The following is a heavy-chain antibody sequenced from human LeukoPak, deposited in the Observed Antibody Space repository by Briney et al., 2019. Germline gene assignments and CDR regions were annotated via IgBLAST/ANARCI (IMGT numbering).Heavy chain of an antibody. CDR1: GYTFNHYG. J-gene: IGHJ6*03. CDR3: ARVFVVPAAISPYYYYYMDV. CDR2: ISPHNGNT. D-gene: IGHD2-2*01. V-gene: IGHV1-18*01. Sequence: ASVKVSCKVSGYTFNHYGISWVRQAPGQGLEWMGRISPHNGNTDYAQKFQGRVTMTTDTSTSTAYMELRSLRSDDTAVYYCARVFVVPAAISPYYYYYMDVWGKGTTVTVSS.